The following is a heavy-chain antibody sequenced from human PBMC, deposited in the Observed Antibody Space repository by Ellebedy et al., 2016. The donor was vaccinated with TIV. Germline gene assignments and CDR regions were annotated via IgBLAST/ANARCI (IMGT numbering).Heavy chain of an antibody. CDR3: ARDSDMDV. J-gene: IGHJ6*02. Sequence: ASVKVSCXASGYTFTGYYMHWVRQAPGQGLEWMGWISAYNGNTNYAQKLQGRVTMTTDTSTSTAYMELRSLRSDDTAVYYCARDSDMDVWGQGTTVTVSS. D-gene: IGHD3-10*01. V-gene: IGHV1-18*04. CDR1: GYTFTGYY. CDR2: ISAYNGNT.